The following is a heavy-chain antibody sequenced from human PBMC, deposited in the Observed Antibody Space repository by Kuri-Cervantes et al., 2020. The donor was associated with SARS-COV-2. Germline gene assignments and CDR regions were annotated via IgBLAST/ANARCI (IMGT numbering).Heavy chain of an antibody. D-gene: IGHD6-13*01. CDR1: GFTISSYT. V-gene: IGHV3-33*08. J-gene: IGHJ6*02. CDR3: ARDPYSSSWYRYYYGMDV. CDR2: IWYDGSNK. Sequence: GESLKISCTASGFTISSYTLTWVRQAPGKGLEWVAVIWYDGSNKYYADSVKGRFTISRDNSKNTLYLQMNSLRAEDTAVYYCARDPYSSSWYRYYYGMDVWGQGTTVTVSS.